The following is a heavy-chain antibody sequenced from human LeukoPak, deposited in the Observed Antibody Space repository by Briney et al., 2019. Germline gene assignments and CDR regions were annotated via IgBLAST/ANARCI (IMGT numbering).Heavy chain of an antibody. CDR1: GFTFSSYA. D-gene: IGHD2-2*01. V-gene: IGHV3-23*01. CDR3: AKRVVPAAMPYYFDY. J-gene: IGHJ4*02. Sequence: GGSLRLSCAASGFTFSSYAMSWVRQAPGKGLEWVSAISGSGGSTYHADSVKGRFTISRDNSKNTLYLQMNSLRAEDTAVYYCAKRVVPAAMPYYFDYWGQGTLVTVSS. CDR2: ISGSGGST.